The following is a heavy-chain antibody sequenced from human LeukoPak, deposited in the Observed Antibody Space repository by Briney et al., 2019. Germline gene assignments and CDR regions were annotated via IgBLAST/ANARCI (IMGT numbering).Heavy chain of an antibody. CDR2: ISYDGSYK. CDR1: EFTFSDYG. D-gene: IGHD6-19*01. J-gene: IGHJ4*02. Sequence: GGSLRLSCAASEFTFSDYGMHWVRQAPGKGLGWVAVISYDGSYKYYADSVKGRFTISRDNSKNTLYLQMNSLRTEDTAVYYCAKDPQQWLVTGGDYFDYWGQGTLVTVSS. CDR3: AKDPQQWLVTGGDYFDY. V-gene: IGHV3-30*18.